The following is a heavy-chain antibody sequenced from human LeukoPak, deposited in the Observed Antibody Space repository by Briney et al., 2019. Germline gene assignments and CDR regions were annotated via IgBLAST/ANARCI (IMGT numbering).Heavy chain of an antibody. V-gene: IGHV1-2*02. CDR3: ARGSYDSSDFEYFHH. J-gene: IGHJ1*01. CDR2: INPNSGDT. D-gene: IGHD3-22*01. Sequence: GASVKVSCKASGYNFIDYYIHWVRQAPGQGLEWMGWINPNSGDTNYAQKFQGRVTMTRDTSISTAYMELSRLTSDDTAFYYCARGSYDSSDFEYFHHWGQGALLTVSS. CDR1: GYNFIDYY.